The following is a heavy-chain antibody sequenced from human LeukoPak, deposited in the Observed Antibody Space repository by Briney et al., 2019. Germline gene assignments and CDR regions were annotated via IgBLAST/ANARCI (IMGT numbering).Heavy chain of an antibody. Sequence: QPGGSLRLSCAASGFTFSSYAMTWVRQAPGKGLEWVSIIIGGGGSTYYADSVKGRFTISRDNSKNTLYLQMNSLRAEDTAVYYCAKGHQGDWWGQGTPVTVSS. CDR3: AKGHQGDW. J-gene: IGHJ4*02. CDR2: IIGGGGST. CDR1: GFTFSSYA. V-gene: IGHV3-23*01.